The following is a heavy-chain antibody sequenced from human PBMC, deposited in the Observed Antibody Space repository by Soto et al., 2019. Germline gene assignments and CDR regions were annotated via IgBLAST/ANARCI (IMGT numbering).Heavy chain of an antibody. Sequence: QVQLQQWGAGLLKPSETLSLTCAVYGGSFSGYYWSWIRQPPGKGLEWIGEINRSGSTNYNPSLKSRVTISVDTSKNQFSLKLSSVTAADTAVYYCARGRRRGSGWHWGVDYWGQGTLVTVSS. CDR3: ARGRRRGSGWHWGVDY. V-gene: IGHV4-34*01. D-gene: IGHD6-19*01. J-gene: IGHJ4*02. CDR1: GGSFSGYY. CDR2: INRSGST.